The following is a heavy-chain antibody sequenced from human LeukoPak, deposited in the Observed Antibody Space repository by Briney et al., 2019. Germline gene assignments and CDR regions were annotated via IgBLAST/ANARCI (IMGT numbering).Heavy chain of an antibody. J-gene: IGHJ3*02. D-gene: IGHD2-21*02. CDR1: GFTFSSYA. Sequence: GGSLRLPCAASGFTFSSYAMSWVRQAPGKGLEWVSAISGSGGSTYYADSVKGRFTISRDNSKNTLYLQMNSLRAEDTAVYYCAKNGYCGGDCYPTDAFDIWGQGTMVTVSS. CDR3: AKNGYCGGDCYPTDAFDI. V-gene: IGHV3-23*01. CDR2: ISGSGGST.